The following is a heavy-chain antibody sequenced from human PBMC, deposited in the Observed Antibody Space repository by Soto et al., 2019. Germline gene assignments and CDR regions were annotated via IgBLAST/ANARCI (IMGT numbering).Heavy chain of an antibody. CDR2: IYTSGST. V-gene: IGHV4-4*07. D-gene: IGHD3-3*01. CDR3: ARDRFLEWLLTPSGYYYGMDV. Sequence: LSLTCTVSGGSISNYYWSWIRQPAGKGLEWIGRIYTSGSTNYNPSLKSRVTMSVDTSKNQFSLKLSSVTAADTAVYYCARDRFLEWLLTPSGYYYGMDVWGQGTTVTVSS. J-gene: IGHJ6*02. CDR1: GGSISNYY.